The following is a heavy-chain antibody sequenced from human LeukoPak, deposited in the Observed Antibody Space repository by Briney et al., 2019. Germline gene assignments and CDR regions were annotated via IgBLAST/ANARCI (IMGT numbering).Heavy chain of an antibody. CDR1: GYTLTGYY. Sequence: ASVKVSCKASGYTLTGYYMHWVRQAPGQGLEWMGWINPNSGGTNYAQKFQGRVTMTRDTSISTAYMELRSLRSDDTAVYYCARDLQDQTFDYWGQGTLVTVSS. D-gene: IGHD4-11*01. V-gene: IGHV1-2*02. J-gene: IGHJ4*02. CDR2: INPNSGGT. CDR3: ARDLQDQTFDY.